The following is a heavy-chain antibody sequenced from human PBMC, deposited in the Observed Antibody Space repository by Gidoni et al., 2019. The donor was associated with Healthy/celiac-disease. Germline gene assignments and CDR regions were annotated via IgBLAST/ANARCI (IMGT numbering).Heavy chain of an antibody. Sequence: QVQLVQSWAEVKVPGSSVKVSCQASGGTFRSYAISWVRQPPGQGLEWMGGINPILGTATYAHEFQGRATITANESASTAYMELSSLRSEGMPVYDWARARAGLLHACDIWGQGTMVTVSS. J-gene: IGHJ3*02. CDR3: ARARAGLLHACDI. CDR2: INPILGTA. CDR1: GGTFRSYA. D-gene: IGHD2-15*01. V-gene: IGHV1-69*01.